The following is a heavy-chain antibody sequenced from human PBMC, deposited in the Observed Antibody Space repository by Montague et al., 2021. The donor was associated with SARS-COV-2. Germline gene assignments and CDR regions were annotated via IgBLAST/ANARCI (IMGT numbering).Heavy chain of an antibody. J-gene: IGHJ4*02. CDR2: INHSGTT. D-gene: IGHD4-23*01. V-gene: IGHV4-34*01. Sequence: SETLSLTCAVYGGSFSGYYWTRIRQSPGTGLEWIAEINHSGTTNYNFNPSLRSRVTISVDTSKSQFSLKLSSVTAADTGVYYCARWDPQTLTLIGLRGKSASDYWGQGSLVTVAS. CDR1: GGSFSGYY. CDR3: ARWDPQTLTLIGLRGKSASDY.